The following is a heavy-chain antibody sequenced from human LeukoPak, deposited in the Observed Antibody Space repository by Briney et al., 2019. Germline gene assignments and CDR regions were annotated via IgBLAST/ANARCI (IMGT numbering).Heavy chain of an antibody. D-gene: IGHD2-2*01. J-gene: IGHJ5*02. CDR3: AKGDIVVVPAALGGFDP. Sequence: GASVKVSCKASGYTFTSYYMHWVRQAPGQGLEWMGIINPSGGSTSYAQKFQGRVTMTRDMSTSTVYMELSSLRSEDTAVYYCAKGDIVVVPAALGGFDPWGQGTLVTVSS. CDR1: GYTFTSYY. V-gene: IGHV1-46*01. CDR2: INPSGGST.